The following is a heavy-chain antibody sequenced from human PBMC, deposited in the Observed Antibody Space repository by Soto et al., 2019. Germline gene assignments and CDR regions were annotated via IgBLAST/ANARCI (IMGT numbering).Heavy chain of an antibody. CDR2: ISGSGGST. Sequence: EVQLLESGGGLVQPGGSLRLSCAASGFTFSSYAMSWVRQAPGTGLDWVSAISGSGGSTYYADSVKGRFTISRDNSKNTLYLQMNSLRAEDTAVYYCAASWVGDSSGWYYFDYWGQGTLVTVSS. D-gene: IGHD6-19*01. V-gene: IGHV3-23*01. CDR1: GFTFSSYA. CDR3: AASWVGDSSGWYYFDY. J-gene: IGHJ4*02.